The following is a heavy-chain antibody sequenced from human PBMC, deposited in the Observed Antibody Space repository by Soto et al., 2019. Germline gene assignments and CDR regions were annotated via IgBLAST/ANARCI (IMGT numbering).Heavy chain of an antibody. V-gene: IGHV3-30-3*01. CDR1: GFIFSNYA. J-gene: IGHJ4*02. CDR2: MSYDGSRE. D-gene: IGHD2-15*01. CDR3: ATLRPSFGVVKDY. Sequence: QVQLVESGGGVVQPGRSLSLSCAASGFIFSNYAMHWVRQAPGKGLEWVAVMSYDGSREYYAGYVKGRFTISRDNSKNTLYLQMNTLRPEYTAVYYCATLRPSFGVVKDYCGQGTLVTVSS.